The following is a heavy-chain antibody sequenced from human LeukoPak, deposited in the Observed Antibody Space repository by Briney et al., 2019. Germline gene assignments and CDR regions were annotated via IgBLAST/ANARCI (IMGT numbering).Heavy chain of an antibody. CDR2: INSAGSST. V-gene: IGHV3-74*01. Sequence: GRSLRLSCAASGFTFSSYWMHWVRQTPGKGLVCVSPINSAGSSTDYADSVKGRFTISRDNAKNTLYLQMNSLRAEDMAVYYCARGGEYFDSNDYIKTFDYWGQGTLVTVSS. J-gene: IGHJ4*02. CDR3: ARGGEYFDSNDYIKTFDY. D-gene: IGHD3-22*01. CDR1: GFTFSSYW.